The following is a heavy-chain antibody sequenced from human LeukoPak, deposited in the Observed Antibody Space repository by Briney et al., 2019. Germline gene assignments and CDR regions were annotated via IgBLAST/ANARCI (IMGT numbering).Heavy chain of an antibody. CDR1: GFTFSSYS. V-gene: IGHV3-64*01. J-gene: IGHJ4*02. CDR3: ARERHYYFDY. CDR2: ISSNGGIT. Sequence: PGGSLRLSCAACGFTFSSYSMHWVRQAPGKGLEYVSGISSNGGITYSANSVKGRLTISRDNSKNTLDLQMGSLRAEDMAVYYCARERHYYFDYWGQGTLVTVSS.